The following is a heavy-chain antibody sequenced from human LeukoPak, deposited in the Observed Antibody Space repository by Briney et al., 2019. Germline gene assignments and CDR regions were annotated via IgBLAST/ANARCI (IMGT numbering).Heavy chain of an antibody. CDR3: ARHVPPSYYFDY. CDR1: GGSISSYY. D-gene: IGHD2-2*01. CDR2: IYTSGST. V-gene: IGHV4-4*09. Sequence: PSETLSLTCTVSGGSISSYYWSWIRQPPGKGLEWIGYIYTSGSTNYNPSLKSRVTISVDTSKNQFSLKLSSVTAADTAVYYFARHVPPSYYFDYWGQGTLVTVSS. J-gene: IGHJ4*02.